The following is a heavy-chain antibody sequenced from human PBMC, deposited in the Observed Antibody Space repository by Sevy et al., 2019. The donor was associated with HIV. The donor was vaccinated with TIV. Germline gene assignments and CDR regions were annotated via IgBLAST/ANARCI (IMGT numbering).Heavy chain of an antibody. CDR3: ARDLPYYDFWSGYPTFDY. J-gene: IGHJ4*02. D-gene: IGHD3-3*01. CDR1: GFTFSSYS. V-gene: IGHV3-48*01. Sequence: GSLRLSCAASGFTFSSYSMNWVRQAPGKGLEWVSYISSSSSTIYYADSVKGRFTISRDNAKNSLYLQMNSLRAEDTAVYYCARDLPYYDFWSGYPTFDYWGQGTLVTVSS. CDR2: ISSSSSTI.